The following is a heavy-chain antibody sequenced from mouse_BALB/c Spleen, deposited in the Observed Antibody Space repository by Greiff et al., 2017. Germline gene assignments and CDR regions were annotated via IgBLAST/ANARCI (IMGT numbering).Heavy chain of an antibody. Sequence: VKLMESGPGLVAPSQSLSITCTVSGFSLTSYGVHWVRQPPGKGLEWLGVIWAGGSTNYNSALMSRLSISKDNSKSQVFLKMNSLQTDDTAMYYCARGDYYGSSYYFDYWGQGTTLTVSS. J-gene: IGHJ2*01. CDR2: IWAGGST. CDR3: ARGDYYGSSYYFDY. CDR1: GFSLTSYG. V-gene: IGHV2-9*02. D-gene: IGHD1-1*01.